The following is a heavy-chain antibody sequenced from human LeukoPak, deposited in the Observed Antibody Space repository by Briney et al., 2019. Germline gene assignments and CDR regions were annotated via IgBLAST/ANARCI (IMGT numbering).Heavy chain of an antibody. J-gene: IGHJ4*02. CDR1: GGSFSGYY. CDR2: INHGGST. V-gene: IGHV4-34*01. CDR3: ASLKGIAVAGTPDDFDY. Sequence: SETLSLTCAVYGGSFSGYYWSWIRQPPGKGLEWIGEINHGGSTNYNPSLKSRVTISVDTSKNQFSLKLSSVTAADTAVYYCASLKGIAVAGTPDDFDYWGQGTLVTVSS. D-gene: IGHD6-19*01.